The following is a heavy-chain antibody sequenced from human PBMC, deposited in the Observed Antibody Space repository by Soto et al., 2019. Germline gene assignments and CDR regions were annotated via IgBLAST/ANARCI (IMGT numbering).Heavy chain of an antibody. Sequence: QVQLQQSGAGLLKPSETLSLTCDVYGGSFSGYIWTWIRQTPGKGLQWIGQINHSGSANYNPSLXRRVNISVHTSXRXFXXELSSVTAADTAVYYCARGLISGSHYSGGWYYFDSWGQGTQVTVSS. CDR1: GGSFSGYI. CDR3: ARGLISGSHYSGGWYYFDS. V-gene: IGHV4-34*01. J-gene: IGHJ4*02. D-gene: IGHD1-26*01. CDR2: INHSGSA.